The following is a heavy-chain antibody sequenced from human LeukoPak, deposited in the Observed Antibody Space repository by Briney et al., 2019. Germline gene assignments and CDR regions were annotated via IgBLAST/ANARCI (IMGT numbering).Heavy chain of an antibody. CDR1: GGSFSGYY. CDR3: AGGTAAAGTGIDY. D-gene: IGHD6-13*01. Sequence: SETLSLTCAAYGGSFSGYYWSWIRQPPGKGLEWIGEINHSGSTNYNPSLKSRVTISVDTSKNQFSLKLSSVTAADTAVYYCAGGTAAAGTGIDYWGQGTLVTVSS. CDR2: INHSGST. J-gene: IGHJ4*02. V-gene: IGHV4-34*01.